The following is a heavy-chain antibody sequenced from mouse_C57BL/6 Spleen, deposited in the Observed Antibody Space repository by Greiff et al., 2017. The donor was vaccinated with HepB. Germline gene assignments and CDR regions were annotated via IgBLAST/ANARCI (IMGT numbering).Heavy chain of an antibody. CDR2: FHPYNDDT. D-gene: IGHD2-3*01. CDR3: ARGWGLYDGYYDWYFDV. CDR1: GYTFTTYP. V-gene: IGHV1-47*01. Sequence: QVQLQQSGAELVKPGASVKMSCKASGYTFTTYPIEWMKQNHGKSLEWIGNFHPYNDDTKYNEKFKGKATLTVEKSSSTVYLELSRLTSDDSAVYYCARGWGLYDGYYDWYFDVWGTGTTVTVSS. J-gene: IGHJ1*03.